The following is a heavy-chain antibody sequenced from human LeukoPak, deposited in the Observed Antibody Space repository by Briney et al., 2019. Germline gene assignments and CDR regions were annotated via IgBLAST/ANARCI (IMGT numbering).Heavy chain of an antibody. Sequence: GGPLRLSCAASGFTFSGSAMHWVRQASGKGLEWVGRIRSKANSYATAYAASVKGRFTISRDDSKNTAYLQMNSLKTEDTAVYYCTRHLPRLGFDYWGQGTLVTVSS. D-gene: IGHD3-16*01. CDR2: IRSKANSYAT. J-gene: IGHJ4*02. CDR3: TRHLPRLGFDY. CDR1: GFTFSGSA. V-gene: IGHV3-73*01.